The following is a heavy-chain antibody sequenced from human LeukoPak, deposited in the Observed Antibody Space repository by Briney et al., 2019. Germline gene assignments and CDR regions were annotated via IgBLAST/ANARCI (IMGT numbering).Heavy chain of an antibody. J-gene: IGHJ5*02. D-gene: IGHD3-22*01. CDR2: INPSVGVT. CDR3: ARPSSPGAGQWLRGDFGP. CDR1: RYTFSNYY. Sequence: ASAKVSCETSRYTFSNYYLHGGRESPGQGLERMGMINPSVGVTTYAPTFQGRVSMTRDTSTITVYMEWKRLISEDTAVYYCARPSSPGAGQWLRGDFGPWGQGTLVTVSS. V-gene: IGHV1-46*01.